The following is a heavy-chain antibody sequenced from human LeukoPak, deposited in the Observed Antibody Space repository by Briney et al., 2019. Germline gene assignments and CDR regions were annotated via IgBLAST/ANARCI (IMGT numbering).Heavy chain of an antibody. Sequence: GASVKVSCKVSGYTLTELSMHWVRQAPGKGLEWMGGFDPEDGETIYAQKFQGRVTMTEDTSTDTAYMELSRLRSDDTAVYYCAVYCSSTSCRNSYFDYWGQGTLVTVSS. D-gene: IGHD2-2*01. V-gene: IGHV1-24*01. CDR3: AVYCSSTSCRNSYFDY. CDR1: GYTLTELS. CDR2: FDPEDGET. J-gene: IGHJ4*02.